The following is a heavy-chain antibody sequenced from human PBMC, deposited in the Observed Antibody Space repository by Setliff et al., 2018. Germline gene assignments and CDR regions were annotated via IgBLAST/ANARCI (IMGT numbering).Heavy chain of an antibody. CDR3: ASNPFNSGPPYYFDY. V-gene: IGHV4-59*01. CDR2: IYYSGST. CDR1: GGSISSYY. Sequence: PSETLSLTCTVSGGSISSYYWSWIRQPPGKGLEWIGYIYYSGSTNYNPSLKSRVTISVDTSKNQFSLKLSSVTAADTAVYYCASNPFNSGPPYYFDYWGQGTLVTVSS. J-gene: IGHJ4*02. D-gene: IGHD6-19*01.